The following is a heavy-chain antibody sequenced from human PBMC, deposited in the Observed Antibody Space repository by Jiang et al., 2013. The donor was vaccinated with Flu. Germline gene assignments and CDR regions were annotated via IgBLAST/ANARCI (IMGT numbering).Heavy chain of an antibody. CDR1: CGSISSSSYY. CDR2: IYHGGST. V-gene: IGHV4-39*07. J-gene: IGHJ4*02. D-gene: IGHD3-16*01. Sequence: LSLTCTVVCGSISSSSYYWGWIRQPPGKGLEWIGNIYHGGSTYYNPSLKSRVTISIDTSNNQFSLKLSSVTAADTAVYYCARYVVTSNFYFDYWGQGTLVTVSS. CDR3: ARYVVTSNFYFDY.